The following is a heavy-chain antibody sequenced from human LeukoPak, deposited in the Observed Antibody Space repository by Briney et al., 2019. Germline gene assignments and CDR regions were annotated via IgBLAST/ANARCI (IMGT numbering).Heavy chain of an antibody. CDR3: ANSKWFLDY. J-gene: IGHJ4*02. D-gene: IGHD3-22*01. CDR1: GFPLSSYR. Sequence: GGSLRLSCAASGFPLSSYRMSWVRQAPGKGLGWVANIKEDGSEKYYVDSVKGRFTISRDNSKNTLYLQMNSLRAEDTAVYYCANSKWFLDYWGQGTLVTVSS. V-gene: IGHV3-7*01. CDR2: IKEDGSEK.